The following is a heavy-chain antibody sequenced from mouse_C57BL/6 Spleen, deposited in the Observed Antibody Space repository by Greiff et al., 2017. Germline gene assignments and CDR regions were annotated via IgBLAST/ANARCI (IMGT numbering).Heavy chain of an antibody. CDR3: ARENNESWFAY. J-gene: IGHJ3*01. CDR1: GYTFTSYW. CDR2: IDPADSYT. D-gene: IGHD5-2*01. V-gene: IGHV1-59*01. Sequence: VQLQQPGAELVKPGASVKLSCTASGYTFTSYWMPWVKQRPGQGLEWIGVIDPADSYTNYNHKVKGKATLTVDTASSTDYMQLSILTAEDSAVYYCARENNESWFAYWGQGTLVTVSA.